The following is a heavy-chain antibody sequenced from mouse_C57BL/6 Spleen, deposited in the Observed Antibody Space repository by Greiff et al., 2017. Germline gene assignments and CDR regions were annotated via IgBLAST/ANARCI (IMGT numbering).Heavy chain of an antibody. CDR1: GFTFSSYG. CDR3: ARHEYFAY. CDR2: ISSGGSYT. D-gene: IGHD5-1*01. V-gene: IGHV5-6*01. Sequence: DVHLVESGGDLVKPGGSLKLSCAASGFTFSSYGMSWVRQTPDKRLEWVATISSGGSYTYYPDSVKGRFTISRDNAKNTLYLQMSSLKSEDTAMYYCARHEYFAYWGQGTLVTVSA. J-gene: IGHJ3*01.